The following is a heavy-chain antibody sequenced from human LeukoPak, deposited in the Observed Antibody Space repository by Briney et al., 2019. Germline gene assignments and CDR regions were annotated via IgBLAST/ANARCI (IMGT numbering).Heavy chain of an antibody. Sequence: PGGSLRLSCAASGFTFSSYSMNWVRQAPGKGLEWVSYISSSSSTIYYADSVKGRFTISRDNSKNTLYLQMNSLRAEDTAVYYCARGTSHYYYMDVWGKGTTVTISS. J-gene: IGHJ6*03. CDR1: GFTFSSYS. CDR3: ARGTSHYYYMDV. V-gene: IGHV3-48*01. CDR2: ISSSSSTI.